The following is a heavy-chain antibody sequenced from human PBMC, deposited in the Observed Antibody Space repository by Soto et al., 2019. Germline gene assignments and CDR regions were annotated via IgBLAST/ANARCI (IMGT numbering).Heavy chain of an antibody. CDR3: ARAPMVLSRYYFDS. D-gene: IGHD2-8*01. CDR1: GGSISNFY. V-gene: IGHV4-59*01. Sequence: SETLSLTCTVSGGSISNFYWSWIRQPPGKGLEWIGYISYSGNTNYNPSLKSRVSISVDTSKNQLSLNLTSVTAADTAVYYCARAPMVLSRYYFDSWGQVHPVTVS. CDR2: ISYSGNT. J-gene: IGHJ4*02.